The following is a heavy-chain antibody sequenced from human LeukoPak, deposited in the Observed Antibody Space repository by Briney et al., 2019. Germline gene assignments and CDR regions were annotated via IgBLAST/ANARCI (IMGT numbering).Heavy chain of an antibody. D-gene: IGHD1-26*01. CDR1: GGSISSYY. Sequence: VKPSETLSLTCTVSGGSISSYYWGWIRQPPGKGLEWIGSIYFSGSTYYSPSLKSRATLSIDTSKNQFSLKLTSVTAADTAVYYCARRPTTSIVGATTNYFDHWGQGTLVTVSS. CDR2: IYFSGST. V-gene: IGHV4-39*01. CDR3: ARRPTTSIVGATTNYFDH. J-gene: IGHJ4*02.